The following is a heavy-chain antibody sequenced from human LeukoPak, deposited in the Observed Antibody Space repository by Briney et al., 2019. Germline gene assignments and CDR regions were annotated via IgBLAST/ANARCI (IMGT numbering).Heavy chain of an antibody. J-gene: IGHJ4*02. V-gene: IGHV3-30*03. CDR2: ISYDGSNK. CDR3: ARDLGIGNPTFDY. D-gene: IGHD1-14*01. Sequence: GGSLRLSCAASGFTFSNYGMHWVRQAPGKGLEWVAVISYDGSNKYYADSVKGRFTISRDNSKNTLYLQMNSLRAEDTAVYYCARDLGIGNPTFDYWGQGTLVTVSS. CDR1: GFTFSNYG.